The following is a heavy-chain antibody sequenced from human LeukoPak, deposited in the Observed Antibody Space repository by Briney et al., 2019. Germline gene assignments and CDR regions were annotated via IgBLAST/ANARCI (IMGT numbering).Heavy chain of an antibody. CDR1: GFTFSSYA. V-gene: IGHV3-23*01. CDR3: AKGHSSRWYGDLFFLY. D-gene: IGHD6-13*01. Sequence: GGSLRLSCAASGFTFSSYAMSWVRQAPGKGLEWVSAISGSGGSTYYADSVKGRFTISRDNSKNTLYLQMNSLRAEDTAVYYCAKGHSSRWYGDLFFLYWGQGTLVTVSS. CDR2: ISGSGGST. J-gene: IGHJ4*02.